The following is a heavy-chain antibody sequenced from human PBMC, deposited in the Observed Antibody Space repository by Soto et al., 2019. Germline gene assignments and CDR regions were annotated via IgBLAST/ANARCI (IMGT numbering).Heavy chain of an antibody. CDR1: GFTVSSNY. D-gene: IGHD3-16*02. CDR3: ARVRPYDYIWGSYRPNDY. Sequence: EVQLVESGGGLVQPGGSLRLSCAASGFTVSSNYMSWVRQAPGKGLEWVSVIYSGGSTYYADSVKGRFTISRDNSKNTLYRQMNSLRAEDTAVYYCARVRPYDYIWGSYRPNDYWGQGTLVTVSS. CDR2: IYSGGST. V-gene: IGHV3-66*01. J-gene: IGHJ4*02.